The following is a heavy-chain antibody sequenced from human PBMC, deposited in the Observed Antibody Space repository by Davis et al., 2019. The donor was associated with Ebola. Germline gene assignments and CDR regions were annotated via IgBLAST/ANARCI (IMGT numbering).Heavy chain of an antibody. CDR3: ARVSYPRYWFDP. D-gene: IGHD2-2*01. Sequence: PSETLSLTCTVSGGSISSHYWSWIRQPPGKGLEWIGYIYYSGSTNYNPSLKSRVTISVDTSKNQFSLKLSSVTAADTAVYYCARVSYPRYWFDPWGQGTLVTVSS. V-gene: IGHV4-59*11. J-gene: IGHJ5*02. CDR1: GGSISSHY. CDR2: IYYSGST.